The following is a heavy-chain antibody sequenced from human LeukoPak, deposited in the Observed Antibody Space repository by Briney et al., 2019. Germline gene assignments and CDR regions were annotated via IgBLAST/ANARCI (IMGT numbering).Heavy chain of an antibody. V-gene: IGHV4-59*01. CDR2: IYYSGST. CDR3: ARFNAYGDYLFDY. CDR1: GGSISSYY. J-gene: IGHJ4*02. D-gene: IGHD4-17*01. Sequence: SETLSLTCTVSGGSISSYYWSWLRQPPGKGLEWIGYIYYSGSTNYNPSLKSRVTISVDTSKNQFSLKLSSVTAADPAVYYCARFNAYGDYLFDYWGQGTLVTVSS.